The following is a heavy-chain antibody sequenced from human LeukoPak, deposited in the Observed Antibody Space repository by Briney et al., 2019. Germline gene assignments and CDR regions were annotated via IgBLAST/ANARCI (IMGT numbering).Heavy chain of an antibody. CDR2: ISGSGGRT. D-gene: IGHD6-13*01. CDR3: AKGWSSSRVLLDY. CDR1: GFTFSSYA. J-gene: IGHJ4*02. Sequence: SGGSLRLSCGTSGFTFSSYAMSWVRQAPGKGLEWVSSISGSGGRTYYADPVKGRFTISRDSSKNTLYLQMNSLRADDTAVYYCAKGWSSSRVLLDYWGQGTLVTVSS. V-gene: IGHV3-23*01.